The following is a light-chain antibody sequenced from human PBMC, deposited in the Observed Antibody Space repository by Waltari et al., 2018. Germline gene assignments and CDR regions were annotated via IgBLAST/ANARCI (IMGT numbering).Light chain of an antibody. Sequence: NFMLTQPHYVSESPGKTVTISCTGRSGSIASNYVQWYHQRPGSAPPTVIYEDKQRPSGVPDRFSGSIDSSSNSASLTISGLKTEDEADYYCQSYDSSTLWVFGGGTKLTVL. CDR3: QSYDSSTLWV. J-gene: IGLJ3*02. V-gene: IGLV6-57*02. CDR1: SGSIASNY. CDR2: EDK.